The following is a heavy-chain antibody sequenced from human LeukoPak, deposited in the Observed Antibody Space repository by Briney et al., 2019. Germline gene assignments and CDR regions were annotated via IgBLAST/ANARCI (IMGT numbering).Heavy chain of an antibody. CDR3: ARELHVERDDY. D-gene: IGHD1-1*01. CDR2: ISANGGKT. Sequence: AASVKVSCKASGFVFTSYGFTWVRQAPGQGLEWMGWISANGGKTHYSEKHQGRVTMSTDTVTSTAYMELRSLRSDDTAVYYCARELHVERDDYWGQGTLVTVSS. V-gene: IGHV1-18*01. J-gene: IGHJ4*02. CDR1: GFVFTSYG.